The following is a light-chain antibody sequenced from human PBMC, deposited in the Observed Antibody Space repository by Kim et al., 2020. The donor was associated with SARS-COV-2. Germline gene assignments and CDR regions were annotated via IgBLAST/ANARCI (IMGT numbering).Light chain of an antibody. CDR1: QSVSNY. CDR2: DAS. V-gene: IGKV3-11*01. CDR3: QQRTNWPPIT. J-gene: IGKJ5*01. Sequence: SPGERATLSCRAGQSVSNYLAWYQQKPGQPPRLLIYDASNRATGIPPRFSGSGSGTDFTLTITSLEPEDSAIYFCQQRTNWPPITFGQGTRLEIK.